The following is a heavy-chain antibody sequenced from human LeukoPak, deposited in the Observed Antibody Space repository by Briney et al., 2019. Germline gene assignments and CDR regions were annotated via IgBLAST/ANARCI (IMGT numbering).Heavy chain of an antibody. CDR3: AINQVDGTGIFDP. CDR2: INPNIGAT. D-gene: IGHD1-14*01. V-gene: IGHV1-2*02. Sequence: ASVKVSCKASGYTFTDYYIHWVRQAPGHALEWMGWINPNIGATNYAQKFQGRVTMTRDTSIVTAYMELGRLGSDDTAVYYCAINQVDGTGIFDPWGQGALVTVSS. CDR1: GYTFTDYY. J-gene: IGHJ5*02.